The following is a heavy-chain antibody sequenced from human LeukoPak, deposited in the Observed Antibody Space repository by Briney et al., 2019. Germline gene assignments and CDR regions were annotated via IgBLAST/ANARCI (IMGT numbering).Heavy chain of an antibody. J-gene: IGHJ6*02. CDR3: ARGVTVTTIAYDYYYYGMDV. CDR2: IKHSGST. V-gene: IGHV4-34*01. D-gene: IGHD4-17*01. CDR1: GGSFSGYY. Sequence: SETLSLTCAVYGGSFSGYYWSWIRQPPGKGLEWIGEIKHSGSTNYNPSLKSRVTISVDTSKNQFSLKLSSVTAADTAVYYCARGVTVTTIAYDYYYYGMDVWGQGTTVTVSS.